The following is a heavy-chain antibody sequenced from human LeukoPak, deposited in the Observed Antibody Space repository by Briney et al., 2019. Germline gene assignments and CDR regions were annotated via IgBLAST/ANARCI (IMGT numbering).Heavy chain of an antibody. CDR1: GYTFTGYY. J-gene: IGHJ6*02. Sequence: ASVKVSCKASGYTFTGYYMHWVRQAPGQGLEWMGWINPNSGGTNYAQKFQGRVTMTRDTSISTAYMELSRLRSNDTAVYYCAREGMVGSGSDFWSGYDILGARYYYYGMDVWGQGTTVTVSS. V-gene: IGHV1-2*02. CDR3: AREGMVGSGSDFWSGYDILGARYYYYGMDV. D-gene: IGHD3-3*01. CDR2: INPNSGGT.